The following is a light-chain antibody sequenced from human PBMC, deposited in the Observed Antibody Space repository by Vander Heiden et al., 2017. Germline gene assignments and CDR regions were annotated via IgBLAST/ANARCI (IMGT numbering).Light chain of an antibody. V-gene: IGKV3-11*01. CDR1: QSVSSY. CDR2: DSS. Sequence: EIVLTQSPGTLSLSPGERVTLSCRDSQSVSSYLAWYQQRPGQAPRLLIYDSSTRATGIPGRFSGSGSGTDFTLTISSLRPEDSAVYYCQQRSNWPPLTFGGGTKVEIK. J-gene: IGKJ4*01. CDR3: QQRSNWPPLT.